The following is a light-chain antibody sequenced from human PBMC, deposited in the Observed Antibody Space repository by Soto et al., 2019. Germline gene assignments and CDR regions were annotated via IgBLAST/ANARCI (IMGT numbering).Light chain of an antibody. CDR2: GVS. CDR3: QHYGMSPPLYT. CDR1: QSVSNNF. Sequence: EIVLTQSPGTLSLSPGERATLSCRASQSVSNNFLGWYQQKPGQAPRLLIYGVSSRTTGIPDRLSGSGSGTDFTLTISRLEPEDFVVYYCQHYGMSPPLYTFGQGTKLEIK. J-gene: IGKJ2*01. V-gene: IGKV3-20*01.